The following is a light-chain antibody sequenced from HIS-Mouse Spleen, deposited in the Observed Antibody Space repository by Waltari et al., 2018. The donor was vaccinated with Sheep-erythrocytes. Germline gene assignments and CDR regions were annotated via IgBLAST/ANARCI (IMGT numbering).Light chain of an antibody. V-gene: IGLV2-23*01. CDR1: SRDAGSYNF. CDR2: EGS. Sequence: QSALTQPASVSGSPGQSITLSCTRTSRDAGSYNFVSWYQQHPGKAPKPMLYEGSKRRSGVSNRFSGSKSGNTASLTISGLQAEDEADYYCCSYAGSSTPWVFGGGTKLTVL. J-gene: IGLJ3*02. CDR3: CSYAGSSTPWV.